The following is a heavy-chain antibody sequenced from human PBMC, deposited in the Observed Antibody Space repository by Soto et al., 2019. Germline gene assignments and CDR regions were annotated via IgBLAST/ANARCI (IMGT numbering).Heavy chain of an antibody. V-gene: IGHV3-13*01. CDR3: ARERRLPDCSGGNCYSEAFDI. J-gene: IGHJ3*02. CDR2: IGTAGDT. D-gene: IGHD2-15*01. CDR1: GFTFSGYD. Sequence: GGSLRLSCAASGFTFSGYDMHLVRQATGKGLEWVSAIGTAGDTYYPGSVKGRFTISRENAKSSLYLKMNRRRAGDTAVYYCARERRLPDCSGGNCYSEAFDIWGQGTMVTVSS.